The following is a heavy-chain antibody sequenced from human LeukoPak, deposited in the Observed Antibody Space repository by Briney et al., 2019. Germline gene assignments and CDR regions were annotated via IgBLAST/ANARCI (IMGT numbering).Heavy chain of an antibody. D-gene: IGHD5-24*01. CDR3: AKERRDGYNFAFDY. Sequence: ASVKVSCKASGYTFTGYYMHWVRQAPGQGLEWMGWINPNSGGTNYAQKFQGRVTMTRDTSISTAYMELSRLRSDDTAVYYCAKERRDGYNFAFDYWGQGTLVTVSS. J-gene: IGHJ4*02. CDR1: GYTFTGYY. CDR2: INPNSGGT. V-gene: IGHV1-2*02.